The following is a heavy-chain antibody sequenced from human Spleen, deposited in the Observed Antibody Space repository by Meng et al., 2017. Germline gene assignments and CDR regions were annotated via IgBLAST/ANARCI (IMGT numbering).Heavy chain of an antibody. J-gene: IGHJ6*02. D-gene: IGHD2-15*01. CDR2: VSGSGGRT. CDR3: AKVFGYCSDGTCHELYYGMDV. V-gene: IGHV3-23*01. CDR1: GFTFSTYV. Sequence: GESLKISCAASGFTFSTYVMSWVRQAPGKGLEWVSGVSGSGGRTYYADAVKGRFTISRDNSKDTLYLQMNSLRAEDTAVYYCAKVFGYCSDGTCHELYYGMDVWGQGTTVTVSS.